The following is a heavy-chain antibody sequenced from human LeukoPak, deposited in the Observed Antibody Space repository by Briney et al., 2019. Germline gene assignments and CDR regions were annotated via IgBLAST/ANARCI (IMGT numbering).Heavy chain of an antibody. CDR1: GSTFSSYA. D-gene: IGHD6-13*01. Sequence: GGSLRLSCAASGSTFSSYAMTWVRQAPGKGLEWVSAIRGSGDTTYYADSVKGRFTISRDNSKNALYLQMNSLRAEDTALYYCVKEGYSSSWANFDYWGQGTLVTVSS. CDR2: IRGSGDTT. V-gene: IGHV3-23*01. CDR3: VKEGYSSSWANFDY. J-gene: IGHJ4*02.